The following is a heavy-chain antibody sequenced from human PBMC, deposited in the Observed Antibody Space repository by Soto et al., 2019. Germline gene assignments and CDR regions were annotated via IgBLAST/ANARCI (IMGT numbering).Heavy chain of an antibody. CDR1: GGSISSGVYY. Sequence: SETLSLTCTVSGGSISSGVYYWSWIRHHPGKGLEWIGYIYYSGSTYYNPSLKSRVTISVDTSKNQFSLKLSSVTAADTAVYYCARARGDYVWGSYRSYYFDYWGQGTLVTVSS. D-gene: IGHD3-16*02. CDR2: IYYSGST. J-gene: IGHJ4*02. CDR3: ARARGDYVWGSYRSYYFDY. V-gene: IGHV4-31*03.